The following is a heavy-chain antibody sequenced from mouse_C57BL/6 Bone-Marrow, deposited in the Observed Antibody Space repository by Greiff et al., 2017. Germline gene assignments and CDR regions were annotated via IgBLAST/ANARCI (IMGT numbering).Heavy chain of an antibody. D-gene: IGHD1-1*01. Sequence: QVQLQQSGAELARPGASVKLSCKASGYTFTSYGISWVKQRTGQGLEWIGEIYPRSGNTYYNEKFKGKATLTADKSSSTAYMELRSLTSEDSAVYFCASPHYYGSSPRWYFDVWGTGTTVTVAS. J-gene: IGHJ1*03. V-gene: IGHV1-81*01. CDR3: ASPHYYGSSPRWYFDV. CDR1: GYTFTSYG. CDR2: IYPRSGNT.